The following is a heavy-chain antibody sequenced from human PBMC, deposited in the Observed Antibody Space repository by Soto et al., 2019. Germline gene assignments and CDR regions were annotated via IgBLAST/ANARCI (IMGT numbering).Heavy chain of an antibody. Sequence: ASVKVSCKASGYTFTSYYMHWVRQAPGQGLEWMGIINPSGGSTSYGQKFQGRVTMTRDTSTSTVYMELSSLRSEDTAVYYCARVGIYSSSWVTFFDYWGQGTLVTVSS. CDR2: INPSGGST. D-gene: IGHD6-13*01. J-gene: IGHJ4*02. CDR1: GYTFTSYY. V-gene: IGHV1-46*03. CDR3: ARVGIYSSSWVTFFDY.